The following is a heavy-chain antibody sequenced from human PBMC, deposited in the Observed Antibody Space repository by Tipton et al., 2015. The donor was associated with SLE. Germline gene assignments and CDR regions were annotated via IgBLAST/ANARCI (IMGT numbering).Heavy chain of an antibody. CDR3: ARVAREYSRQERDHYYFMDV. D-gene: IGHD2/OR15-2a*01. J-gene: IGHJ6*03. CDR1: GGSISSYY. Sequence: TLSLTCTVSGGSISSYYWSWIRQPPGKGLEWIGYIYTSGSTNYNPSLKSRVTISVDTSKNQFSLKLSSVTAADTAVYYCARVAREYSRQERDHYYFMDVWGKGTTVTVSS. V-gene: IGHV4-4*08. CDR2: IYTSGST.